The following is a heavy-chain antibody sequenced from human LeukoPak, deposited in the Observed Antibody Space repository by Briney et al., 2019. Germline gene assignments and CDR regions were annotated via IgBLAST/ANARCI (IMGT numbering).Heavy chain of an antibody. Sequence: SETLSLTCTVSGGSISSYYWSWIRQPPGKGLEWIGYIYYSGSTNYNPSLKSRVTISVDTSKNQFSLKLSSVTAADTAVYYCARDPVAATGIDYWGQGTLVTVSS. CDR1: GGSISSYY. J-gene: IGHJ4*02. CDR2: IYYSGST. D-gene: IGHD2-15*01. CDR3: ARDPVAATGIDY. V-gene: IGHV4-59*12.